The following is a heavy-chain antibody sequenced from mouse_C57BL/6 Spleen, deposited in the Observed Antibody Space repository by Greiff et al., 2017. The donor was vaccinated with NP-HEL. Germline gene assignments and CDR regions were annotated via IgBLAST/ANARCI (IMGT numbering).Heavy chain of an antibody. D-gene: IGHD1-1*01. CDR2: IYPGSGNT. CDR1: GYSFTSYY. V-gene: IGHV1-66*01. CDR3: ARGGYYYGTLDY. J-gene: IGHJ2*01. Sequence: QVHVKQSGPELVKPGASVKISCKASGYSFTSYYIHWVKQRPGQGLEWIGWIYPGSGNTKYNEKFKGKATLTADTSSSTAYMQLSSLTSEDSAVYYCARGGYYYGTLDYWGQGTTLTVSS.